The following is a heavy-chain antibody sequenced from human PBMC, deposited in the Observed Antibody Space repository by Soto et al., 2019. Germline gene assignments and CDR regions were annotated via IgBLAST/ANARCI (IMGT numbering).Heavy chain of an antibody. J-gene: IGHJ6*02. V-gene: IGHV5-51*01. CDR1: GYIFTNYW. Sequence: GESLKISCKSSGYIFTNYWIGWVRQMPEKGLEWMGIIYPGDSDIRYSPSFQGQVTISADRSTSTAFLQWSSLKASDTAMYYCVRRAEGRPGDGYYYVALDVWGQGTTVTVSS. D-gene: IGHD1-26*01. CDR2: IYPGDSDI. CDR3: VRRAEGRPGDGYYYVALDV.